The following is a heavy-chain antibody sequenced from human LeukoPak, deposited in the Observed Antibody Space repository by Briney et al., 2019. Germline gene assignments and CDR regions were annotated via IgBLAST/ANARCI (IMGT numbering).Heavy chain of an antibody. V-gene: IGHV1-2*02. Sequence: GASVKVSCNASGYTFTGYYIHWVRHAPAQGLEWMGYLNPNTGGTNYAQKFQGRFTMTRDTSISTAYMELSRLRSDDTALYYCARERTERYFDWLFGDAFDIWGQGTMVTVSS. CDR2: LNPNTGGT. D-gene: IGHD3-9*01. J-gene: IGHJ3*02. CDR1: GYTFTGYY. CDR3: ARERTERYFDWLFGDAFDI.